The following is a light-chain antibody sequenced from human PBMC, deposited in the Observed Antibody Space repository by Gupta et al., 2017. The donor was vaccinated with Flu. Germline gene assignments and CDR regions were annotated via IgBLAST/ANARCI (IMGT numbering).Light chain of an antibody. V-gene: IGKV1-9*01. Sequence: DIQLTQSPSFLSASVGDRVTITCRASQGISSYLAWYQQKPGKAPKLLIYAASTWQSGVPSRFSGSGSGTEFTLTSSRRQPEDFANYYWQQLNIYKAFGHGTKVDIK. J-gene: IGKJ3*01. CDR3: QQLNIYKA. CDR1: QGISSY. CDR2: AAS.